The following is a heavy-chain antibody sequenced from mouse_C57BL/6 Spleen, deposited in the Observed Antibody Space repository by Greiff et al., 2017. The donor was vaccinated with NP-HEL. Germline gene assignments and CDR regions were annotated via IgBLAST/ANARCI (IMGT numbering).Heavy chain of an antibody. J-gene: IGHJ3*01. CDR1: GYAFSSSW. CDR2: LYPGDGDT. V-gene: IGHV1-82*01. CDR3: ARGYGSSSSSWLAY. D-gene: IGHD1-1*01. Sequence: VQLQESGPELVKPGASVKLSCKASGYAFSSSWMNWVKQRPGTGLEWIGRLYPGDGDTNYNGKFKGKATLTADKSSSTAYMQLSSLTSEDSAVYFGARGYGSSSSSWLAYWGQGTLVTVSA.